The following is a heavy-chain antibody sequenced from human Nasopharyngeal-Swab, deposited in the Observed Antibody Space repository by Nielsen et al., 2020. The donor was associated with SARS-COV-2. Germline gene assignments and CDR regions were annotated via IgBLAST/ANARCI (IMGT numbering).Heavy chain of an antibody. CDR1: GCSFTSYW. Sequence: KVSCKGSGCSFTSYWISWVRQMPGKGLEWMGRIDPSDSYTNYSPSFQGHVTISADKSISTAYLQWSSLKASDTAMYYCARRAYCSGGSCYSPYYYYMDVWGKGTTVTVSS. V-gene: IGHV5-10-1*01. CDR3: ARRAYCSGGSCYSPYYYYMDV. CDR2: IDPSDSYT. D-gene: IGHD2-15*01. J-gene: IGHJ6*03.